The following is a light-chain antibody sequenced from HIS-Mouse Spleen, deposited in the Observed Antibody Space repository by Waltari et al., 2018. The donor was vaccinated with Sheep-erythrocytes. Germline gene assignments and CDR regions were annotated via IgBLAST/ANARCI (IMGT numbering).Light chain of an antibody. V-gene: IGLV2-11*01. CDR1: SSDVGGYHF. Sequence: QSALTQPRSVSGSPGPSVTISCPGTSSDVGGYHFAPWYQQHPGKAPKLMIYDVSKRPSGVPDRFSGSKSGNTASLTISGLQAEDEADYYCCSYAGSYNHVFATGTKVTVL. J-gene: IGLJ1*01. CDR2: DVS. CDR3: CSYAGSYNHV.